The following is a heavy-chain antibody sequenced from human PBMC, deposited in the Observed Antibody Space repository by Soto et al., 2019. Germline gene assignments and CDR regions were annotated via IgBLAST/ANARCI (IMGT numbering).Heavy chain of an antibody. CDR3: ARLGCRSSSGCKDFN. CDR1: GYSISSGYY. J-gene: IGHJ4*02. CDR2: IYHSGST. Sequence: SETLSLTCAVSGYSISSGYYWGWIRQPPGKGLEWIGSIYHSGSTYYNPSLKSRVTISVDTSKNQFSLKLSSVTAADTAVYYCARLGCRSSSGCKDFNWGQGTLVTVSS. V-gene: IGHV4-38-2*01. D-gene: IGHD6-6*01.